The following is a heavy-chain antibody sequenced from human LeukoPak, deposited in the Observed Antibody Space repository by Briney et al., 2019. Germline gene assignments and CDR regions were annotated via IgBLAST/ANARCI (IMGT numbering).Heavy chain of an antibody. CDR1: GGSISSGSYY. Sequence: SETLSLTCTVSGGSISSGSYYWSWIRQPPGKGLEWIGYIYYSGSTNYNPSLKSRVTISVDTSKNQFSLKLSSVTAADTAVYYCARARIAAAGDVIDYWGQGTLVTVSS. V-gene: IGHV4-61*01. CDR3: ARARIAAAGDVIDY. D-gene: IGHD6-13*01. CDR2: IYYSGST. J-gene: IGHJ4*02.